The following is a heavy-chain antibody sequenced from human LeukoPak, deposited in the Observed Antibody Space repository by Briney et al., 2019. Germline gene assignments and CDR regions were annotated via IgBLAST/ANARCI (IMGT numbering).Heavy chain of an antibody. V-gene: IGHV1-2*02. CDR2: MYFNSGAT. CDR3: AREGSSGQDWYAFDV. J-gene: IGHJ3*01. Sequence: GATVRVSCKASGVTFTGYYVKWLRQAPGQGLEWEGWMYFNSGATRYAPKFQGRVTITRATSISTAYMEFSSLRPDDTAMYYCAREGSSGQDWYAFDVWGQETMVTVSS. CDR1: GVTFTGYY. D-gene: IGHD5-12*01.